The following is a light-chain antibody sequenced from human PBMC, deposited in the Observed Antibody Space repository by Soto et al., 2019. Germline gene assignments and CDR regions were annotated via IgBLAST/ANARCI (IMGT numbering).Light chain of an antibody. CDR1: QTVTSNY. V-gene: IGKV3-20*01. J-gene: IGKJ1*01. CDR2: GAS. CDR3: QQYGRSPGT. Sequence: EIVVTQSPGGLSSSPVERCTLSGRASQTVTSNYLAWYQQKPGQAPRLLFFGASIRATGLPDRFSGGGSGTDFTLTISRLEPEDFAVYYCQQYGRSPGTFGQGTKVDIK.